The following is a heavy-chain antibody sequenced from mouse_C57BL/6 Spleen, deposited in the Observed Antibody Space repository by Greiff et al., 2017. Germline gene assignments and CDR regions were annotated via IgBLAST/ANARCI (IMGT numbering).Heavy chain of an antibody. CDR1: GYTFTSYW. CDR2: IDPNSGGT. Sequence: VQLQQSGAEFVKPGASVKLSCKASGYTFTSYWMHWVKQSPGRGLEWIGRIDPNSGGTKYNEKFKSKATLTVDNPSSTAYMQLSSLTSEDSAVYYCARRGYGSSSPSFDVWGTGTTVTVSS. D-gene: IGHD1-1*01. CDR3: ARRGYGSSSPSFDV. V-gene: IGHV1-72*01. J-gene: IGHJ1*03.